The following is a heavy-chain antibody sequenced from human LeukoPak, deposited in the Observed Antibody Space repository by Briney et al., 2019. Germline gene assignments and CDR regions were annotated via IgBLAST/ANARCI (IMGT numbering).Heavy chain of an antibody. CDR2: IWYDGSNK. D-gene: IGHD4-17*01. CDR3: AKALLTTATTTAGDY. Sequence: GRSLRLSCAAPGFTFSSYCMHWVRQAPGKGLEWVAVIWYDGSNKYYADSVKGRFTISRDNSKNTLYLQMNSLRAEDTAVYYCAKALLTTATTTAGDYWGQGTLVTVSS. V-gene: IGHV3-33*06. CDR1: GFTFSSYC. J-gene: IGHJ4*02.